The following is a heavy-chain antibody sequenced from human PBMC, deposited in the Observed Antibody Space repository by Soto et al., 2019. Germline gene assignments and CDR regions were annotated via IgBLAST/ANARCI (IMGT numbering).Heavy chain of an antibody. CDR3: AKDRSNYDFWRRDMDV. Sequence: EVQLLESGGGLVQPGGSLRLSCAASGFTFSSYAMSWVRQAPGKGLEWVSAISGSGGSTYYADSVKGRFTISRDNSKNPLYLPMNSLRAEDTAVYYCAKDRSNYDFWRRDMDVWGKGTTVTVSS. CDR1: GFTFSSYA. D-gene: IGHD3-3*01. V-gene: IGHV3-23*01. CDR2: ISGSGGST. J-gene: IGHJ6*03.